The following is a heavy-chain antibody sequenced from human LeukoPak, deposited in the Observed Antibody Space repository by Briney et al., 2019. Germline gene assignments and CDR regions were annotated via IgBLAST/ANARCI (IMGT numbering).Heavy chain of an antibody. CDR3: ARVDTAMVLRRLNRRYYMDV. CDR2: INHSGST. J-gene: IGHJ6*03. CDR1: GGSFSGYY. D-gene: IGHD5-18*01. Sequence: KASETLSLTCAVYGGSFSGYYWSWIRQPPGKGLEWIGEINHSGSTNYNPSLKSRVTISVDTSKNQFSLKLSSVTAADTAVYYCARVDTAMVLRRLNRRYYMDVWGKGTTVTVSS. V-gene: IGHV4-34*01.